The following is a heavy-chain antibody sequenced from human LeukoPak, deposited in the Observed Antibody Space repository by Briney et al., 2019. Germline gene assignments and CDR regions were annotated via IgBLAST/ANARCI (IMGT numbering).Heavy chain of an antibody. CDR2: INHSRST. J-gene: IGHJ3*02. CDR1: AGSFSGYY. V-gene: IGHV4-34*01. CDR3: ARRIFGVVIILSSMGAFDI. D-gene: IGHD3-3*01. Sequence: SETLSLTCAVYAGSFSGYYWSWIRQPPGKGLEWIGEINHSRSTNYNPSLKSRVTISVDTSKNQFSLKLSSVTAADTAVYYCARRIFGVVIILSSMGAFDIWGQGTMVTVSS.